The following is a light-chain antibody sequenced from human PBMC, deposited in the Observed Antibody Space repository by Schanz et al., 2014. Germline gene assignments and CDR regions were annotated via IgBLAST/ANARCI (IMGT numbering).Light chain of an antibody. Sequence: DIQMTQSPSTLSASVGDRVTITCRASQSISSWLAWYQQKPGKAPKVLIYQASNLESGVPSRFSGSGSGTEFTLTISSLQPDDFATYYCQQYNSYSWTFGQGTKVEIK. V-gene: IGKV1-5*03. CDR1: QSISSW. CDR2: QAS. CDR3: QQYNSYSWT. J-gene: IGKJ1*01.